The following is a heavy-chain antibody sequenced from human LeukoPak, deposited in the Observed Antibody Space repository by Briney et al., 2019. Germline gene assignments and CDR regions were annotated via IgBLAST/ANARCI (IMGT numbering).Heavy chain of an antibody. V-gene: IGHV4-59*01. J-gene: IGHJ6*02. CDR2: IYYSGST. CDR3: ARERPVLRFLEWQTYGMDV. CDR1: GGSISSYY. Sequence: PSETLSLTCTVSGGSISSYYWSWIRQPPGKGLEWIGYIYYSGSTNYNPSLKSRVTISVDTSKNQFSLKLSSVTAADTAVYYCARERPVLRFLEWQTYGMDVWGQGTTVTVSS. D-gene: IGHD3-3*01.